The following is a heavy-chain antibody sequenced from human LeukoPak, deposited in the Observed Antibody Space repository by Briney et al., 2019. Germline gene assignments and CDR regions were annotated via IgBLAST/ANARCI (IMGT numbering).Heavy chain of an antibody. Sequence: SVKVSCKASGGTFSSYAISWVRQAPGQGLEWMGGIIPIFGTANYAQKFQGRVTITADKSTSTAYMELSSLRSEDTAVYYRARGYSSGVFDYWGQGTLVTVSS. V-gene: IGHV1-69*06. CDR3: ARGYSSGVFDY. J-gene: IGHJ4*02. D-gene: IGHD6-19*01. CDR1: GGTFSSYA. CDR2: IIPIFGTA.